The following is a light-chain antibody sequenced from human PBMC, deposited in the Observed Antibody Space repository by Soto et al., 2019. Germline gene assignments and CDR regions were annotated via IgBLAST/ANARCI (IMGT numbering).Light chain of an antibody. J-gene: IGKJ1*01. Sequence: EIVLTQSPATLSLSPGERATLSCRASQSVSSYLAWYQQKPGQAPRLLIYDASNRATGIPARFSGSGSGTDFTITISSLEPEDIAVYYCQQRSNWPPTFGQGTKVEIK. V-gene: IGKV3-11*01. CDR1: QSVSSY. CDR3: QQRSNWPPT. CDR2: DAS.